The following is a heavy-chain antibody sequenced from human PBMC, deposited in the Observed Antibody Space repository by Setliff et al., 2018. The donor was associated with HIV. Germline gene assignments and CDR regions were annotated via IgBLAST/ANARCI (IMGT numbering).Heavy chain of an antibody. J-gene: IGHJ3*02. CDR1: GDLINNHN. Sequence: SETLSLTCTVSGDLINNHNWNWIRQSPEKGLEWLGNIQYSGTSNYNSSLKSRIVISLDTSKKQFSLHFYSVTAADTAVYYCARSRIRGYYDTSPAMAFDIWGQGTMVTVSS. V-gene: IGHV4-59*08. CDR3: ARSRIRGYYDTSPAMAFDI. CDR2: IQYSGTS. D-gene: IGHD3-22*01.